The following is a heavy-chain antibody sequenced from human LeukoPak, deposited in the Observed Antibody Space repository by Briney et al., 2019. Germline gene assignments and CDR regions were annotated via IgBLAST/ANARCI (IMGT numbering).Heavy chain of an antibody. J-gene: IGHJ5*02. CDR2: INHSGGT. CDR1: GGSFSGYY. Sequence: SETLSLTCAAYGGSFSGYYWRWIRQPPGKGLEWIWEINHSGGTNYNPSLKSRVSISVDTSKNQFSLKLSSVTAADTAVYYCARFPGHYSHIADNWFDPWGQGTLVTVSS. CDR3: ARFPGHYSHIADNWFDP. V-gene: IGHV4-34*01. D-gene: IGHD2-21*01.